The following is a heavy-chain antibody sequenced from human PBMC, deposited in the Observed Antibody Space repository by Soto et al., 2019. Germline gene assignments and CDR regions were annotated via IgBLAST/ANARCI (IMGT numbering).Heavy chain of an antibody. CDR1: GFTISNLW. CDR2: INSDGTDI. Sequence: GGSLRLSCAASGFTISNLWMHWVRQAPGKGLVWVSRINSDGTDIDYADSVKGRFTISRDNAKNTLSLQMNSLRGEDTAVYYCAREIALVIPSSQMDVWGKGTTVTVSS. V-gene: IGHV3-74*01. J-gene: IGHJ6*04. CDR3: AREIALVIPSSQMDV. D-gene: IGHD2-8*02.